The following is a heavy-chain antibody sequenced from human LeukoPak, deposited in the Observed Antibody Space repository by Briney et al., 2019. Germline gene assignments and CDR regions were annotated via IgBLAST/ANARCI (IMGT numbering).Heavy chain of an antibody. CDR3: AKGGRYVREFIDY. CDR2: INSDGSST. Sequence: GGSLRLSCAASGFTFSSYWMHWVRQAPGKGLVWVSRINSDGSSTSYADSVKGRFTISGDNAKNTLYLQMNSPRAEDTALYYCAKGGRYVREFIDYWGQGTLVTVSS. D-gene: IGHD3-16*01. CDR1: GFTFSSYW. V-gene: IGHV3-74*01. J-gene: IGHJ4*02.